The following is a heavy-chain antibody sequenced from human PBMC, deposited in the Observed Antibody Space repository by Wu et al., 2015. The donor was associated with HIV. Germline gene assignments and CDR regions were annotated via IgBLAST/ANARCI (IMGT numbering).Heavy chain of an antibody. CDR3: ARVVPDKDSYYNAMDV. CDR2: ITPFFGTS. Sequence: QVQLVQSGAEVKKPGSSVRVSCKASGGSFSSYAISWVRQAPGQGLEWMGRITPFFGTSSYIERFQGRVKITADESTSTAYMELSSLRSDDTAVYFCARVVPDKDSYYNAMDVWGQGTTVTVSS. CDR1: GGSFSSYA. J-gene: IGHJ6*02. D-gene: IGHD6-6*01. V-gene: IGHV1-69*18.